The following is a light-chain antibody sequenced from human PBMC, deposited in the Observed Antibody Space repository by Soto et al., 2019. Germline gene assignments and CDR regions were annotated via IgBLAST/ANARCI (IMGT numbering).Light chain of an antibody. Sequence: EIVLTQSPGTMALSPGERAPLSCRASQSVSEYLAWYQQKPGQAPRLLIYGASTRATGIPARFSGSGSGTEFTLTISSLQSEDFAVYYCQQYHIWPSITFGQGTRLQIK. J-gene: IGKJ5*01. V-gene: IGKV3-15*01. CDR3: QQYHIWPSIT. CDR2: GAS. CDR1: QSVSEY.